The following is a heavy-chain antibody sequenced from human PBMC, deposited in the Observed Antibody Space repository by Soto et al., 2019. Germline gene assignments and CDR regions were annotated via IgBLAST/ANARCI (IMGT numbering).Heavy chain of an antibody. J-gene: IGHJ6*02. CDR3: ARYSYGRGYYYYGMDV. V-gene: IGHV4-4*02. Sequence: PSETLSLTCAVSGGSISSSNWWSWVRQPPGKGLEWIGEIYHSGSTNYNPSLKSRVTISVDKSKNQFSLKLSSVTAADTAVYYCARYSYGRGYYYYGMDVWGQGTTVTVSS. D-gene: IGHD5-18*01. CDR1: GGSISSSNW. CDR2: IYHSGST.